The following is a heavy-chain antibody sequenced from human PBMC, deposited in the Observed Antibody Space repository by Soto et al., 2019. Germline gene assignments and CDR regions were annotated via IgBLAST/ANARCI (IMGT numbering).Heavy chain of an antibody. V-gene: IGHV4-34*09. CDR3: ARDGDYGLTNLFDF. Sequence: PSETLSLTCAVYGGSFSGYYWSWIRQPPGKGLEWIGEINHSGSTNYNPSLKSRVTISVDTSKNQFSLKLSSVTAADTAVYYCARDGDYGLTNLFDFWGQGTLVNVSS. CDR1: GGSFSGYY. J-gene: IGHJ4*02. CDR2: INHSGST. D-gene: IGHD4-17*01.